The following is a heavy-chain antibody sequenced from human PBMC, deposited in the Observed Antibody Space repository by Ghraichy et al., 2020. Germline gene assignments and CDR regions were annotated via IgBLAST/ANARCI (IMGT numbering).Heavy chain of an antibody. CDR1: GYSISSGYY. CDR2: IYHSGNT. J-gene: IGHJ6*02. Sequence: SETLSLTCTVSGYSISSGYYWGWIRQPPGKGLEWIGSIYHSGNTYYNPSLKSRVTISVDTSKNQFSLRLSSVTAADTAVYYCAITDIVATVNGMDVWGQGTTVTVSS. CDR3: AITDIVATVNGMDV. D-gene: IGHD5-12*01. V-gene: IGHV4-38-2*02.